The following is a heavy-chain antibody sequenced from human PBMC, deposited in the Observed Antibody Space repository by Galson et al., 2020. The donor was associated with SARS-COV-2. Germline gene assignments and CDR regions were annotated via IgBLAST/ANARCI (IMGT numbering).Heavy chain of an antibody. CDR2: IYHSGRT. V-gene: IGHV4-38-2*01. CDR3: ASNYYYYYGMDV. J-gene: IGHJ6*02. CDR1: GYSISSGYY. Sequence: SETLSLTCAVSGYSISSGYYWGWIRQPPGKGLEWIGSIYHSGRTYYNPSLKSRVTISVDTSKNQFSLKLSSVTAADTAVYYCASNYYYYYGMDVWGQGTTVTVSS.